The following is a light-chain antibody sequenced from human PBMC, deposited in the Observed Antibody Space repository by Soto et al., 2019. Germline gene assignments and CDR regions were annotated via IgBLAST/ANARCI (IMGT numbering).Light chain of an antibody. CDR2: GAS. V-gene: IGKV3-20*01. CDR3: QQYGSSGT. Sequence: EIVLTQSPGTLSLSPGERATLSCRASQSVTSRYLAWYQQKPGQAPRLLIFGASIRDTGVTDRFSGSGSGTDFTLTISRLEPEDFAVYYCQQYGSSGTFGQGTKVDIK. CDR1: QSVTSRY. J-gene: IGKJ1*01.